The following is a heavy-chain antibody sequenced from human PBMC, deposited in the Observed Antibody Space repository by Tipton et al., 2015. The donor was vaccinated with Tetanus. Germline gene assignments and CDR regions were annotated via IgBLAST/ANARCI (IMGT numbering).Heavy chain of an antibody. CDR3: ARDDFWSGYFDY. CDR2: INHSGST. J-gene: IGHJ4*02. D-gene: IGHD3-3*01. CDR1: GGSISSSSYY. Sequence: TLSLTCTVSGGSISSSSYYWGWIRQPPGKGLEWIGEINHSGSTNYNPSLKSRVTISVDTSKNQFSLKLSSVTAADTAVYYCARDDFWSGYFDYWGQGTLVTVSS. V-gene: IGHV4-39*07.